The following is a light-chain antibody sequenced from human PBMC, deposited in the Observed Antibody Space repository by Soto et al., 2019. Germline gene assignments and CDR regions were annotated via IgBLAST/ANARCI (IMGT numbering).Light chain of an antibody. CDR2: DVS. J-gene: IGLJ2*01. Sequence: QSVLTQPASVSGSPGQSITISCTGTSSDAGGYNYVSWYQQHPGKAPKLMIYDVSNRPSGVSNRFSGSKSGNTASLTISGLQAEDEADYYCSSYTSSTTPVVFGGGTKSPS. V-gene: IGLV2-14*03. CDR3: SSYTSSTTPVV. CDR1: SSDAGGYNY.